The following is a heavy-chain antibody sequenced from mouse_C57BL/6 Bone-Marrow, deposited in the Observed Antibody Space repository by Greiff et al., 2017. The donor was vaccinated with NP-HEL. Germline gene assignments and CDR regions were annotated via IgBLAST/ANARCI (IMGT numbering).Heavy chain of an antibody. J-gene: IGHJ3*01. Sequence: VQLVESGPELVKPGASVKISCKASGYAFSSSWMNWVKQRPGKGLEWIGRIYPGDGDTNYNGKFKGKATLTADKSSSTAYMQLSSLTSEDSAVYFCARPELGPFAYWGQGTLVTVSA. V-gene: IGHV1-82*01. CDR2: IYPGDGDT. D-gene: IGHD4-1*01. CDR1: GYAFSSSW. CDR3: ARPELGPFAY.